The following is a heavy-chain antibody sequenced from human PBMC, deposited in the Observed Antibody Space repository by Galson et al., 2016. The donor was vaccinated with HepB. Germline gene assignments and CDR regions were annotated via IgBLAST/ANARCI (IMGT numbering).Heavy chain of an antibody. CDR3: ARDARPLPSGWFPTGFPVDH. V-gene: IGHV3-11*06. CDR2: IGSSSTYI. Sequence: SLRLSCAASGFTFSDYYMTWIRQAPGKGLEWVSYIGSSSTYIYYADSVKGRFTISRDNAKNSLFLQMNSLRAEDTAVYYCARDARPLPSGWFPTGFPVDHWGQGTLVTVSS. J-gene: IGHJ4*02. CDR1: GFTFSDYY. D-gene: IGHD6-19*01.